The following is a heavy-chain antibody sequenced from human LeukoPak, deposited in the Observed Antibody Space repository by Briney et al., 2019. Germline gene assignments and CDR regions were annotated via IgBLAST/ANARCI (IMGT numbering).Heavy chain of an antibody. V-gene: IGHV3-23*01. J-gene: IGHJ4*02. CDR3: AKEGSGGYFDY. CDR1: GFTFSSYG. D-gene: IGHD6-19*01. Sequence: GGSLGPSCAASGFTFSSYGMSWVRQAPGKGLEWVSAISGSGGSTYYADSVKGRFTISRDNSKNTLYLQMNILRAEDTAVYYCAKEGSGGYFDYWGQGTLVTVSS. CDR2: ISGSGGST.